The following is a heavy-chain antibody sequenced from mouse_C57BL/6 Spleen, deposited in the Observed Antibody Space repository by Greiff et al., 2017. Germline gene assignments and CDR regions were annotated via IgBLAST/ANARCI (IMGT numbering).Heavy chain of an antibody. Sequence: EVMLVESGGGLVKPGGSLKLSCAASGFTFSSYAMSWVRQTPEKRLEWVATISDGGSYTYYPDNVQGRFTISRDNAKNNLYLQMSHLKSEDTTMYYCARYSRMDGGYAMDYWGQGTSVTGSS. V-gene: IGHV5-4*03. J-gene: IGHJ4*01. D-gene: IGHD2-5*01. CDR1: GFTFSSYA. CDR3: ARYSRMDGGYAMDY. CDR2: ISDGGSYT.